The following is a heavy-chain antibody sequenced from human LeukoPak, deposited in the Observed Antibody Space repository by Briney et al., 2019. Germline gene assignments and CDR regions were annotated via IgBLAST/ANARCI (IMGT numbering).Heavy chain of an antibody. V-gene: IGHV3-48*01. CDR2: VSSSSTI. Sequence: GGSLRLSCAASGFTFSSYSMNWVRQAPGKGLEWVSYVSSSSTIYYADSVKGRFTISRDNAKNSLYLQMNSLRAEDTAVYYCAPPGGWGQGTLVTVSS. CDR3: APPGG. D-gene: IGHD3-10*01. J-gene: IGHJ4*02. CDR1: GFTFSSYS.